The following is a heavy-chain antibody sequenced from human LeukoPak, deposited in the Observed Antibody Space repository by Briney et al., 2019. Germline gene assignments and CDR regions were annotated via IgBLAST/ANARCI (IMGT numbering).Heavy chain of an antibody. D-gene: IGHD3-3*01. CDR3: ARGGDFWSGYFDY. J-gene: IGHJ4*02. CDR1: GGSISSGDYY. Sequence: SQTLSLTCTVSGGSISSGDYYWSWIRQPPGKGPEWIGYIYYSGSTYYNPSLKSRVTISVDTSKNQFSLKLSSVTAADTAVYYCARGGDFWSGYFDYWGQGTLVTVSS. V-gene: IGHV4-30-4*08. CDR2: IYYSGST.